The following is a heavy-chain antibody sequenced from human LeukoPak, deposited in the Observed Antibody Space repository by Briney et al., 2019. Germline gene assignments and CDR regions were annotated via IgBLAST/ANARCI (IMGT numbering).Heavy chain of an antibody. CDR3: ARGLWGLVAPYYFDY. D-gene: IGHD2-2*01. J-gene: IGHJ4*02. CDR2: INHSGST. V-gene: IGHV4-34*01. Sequence: PSETLSLTCAVYGGSFSGYYWSWIRQPPGKGLEWIAEINHSGSTNYNPSLKSRVTISVDTSKNQFSLKLSSVTAADTAVYYCARGLWGLVAPYYFDYWGQGTLVTVSS. CDR1: GGSFSGYY.